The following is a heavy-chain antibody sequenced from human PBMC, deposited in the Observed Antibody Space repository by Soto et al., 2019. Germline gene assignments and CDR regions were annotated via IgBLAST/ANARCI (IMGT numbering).Heavy chain of an antibody. Sequence: PSETLSLTCTVSGGSISSGGYYWSWIRQHPGKGLEWIGEINDSGSTNYNPSLKSRVTISVDTSKNQFSLKLSSVTAADTAVYYCARMWSGYNSHWGRGTLVTVSS. D-gene: IGHD6-25*01. J-gene: IGHJ4*02. V-gene: IGHV4-31*03. CDR1: GGSISSGGYY. CDR3: ARMWSGYNSH. CDR2: INDSGST.